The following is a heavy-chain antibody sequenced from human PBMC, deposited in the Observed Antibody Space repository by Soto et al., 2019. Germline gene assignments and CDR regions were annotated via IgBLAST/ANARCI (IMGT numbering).Heavy chain of an antibody. CDR2: ISAYNGNT. Sequence: QVQLVQSGAEVKKPGASVKVSCKASGYTFTSYGISWVRQAPGQGLEWMGWISAYNGNTNYAQKLQGRVTMTTDTSTSTAYMELRSLRSDDTAVYYCARDSSGDTDYGDGGWYGMDVWGQGTTVTVSS. J-gene: IGHJ6*02. V-gene: IGHV1-18*01. CDR1: GYTFTSYG. D-gene: IGHD4-17*01. CDR3: ARDSSGDTDYGDGGWYGMDV.